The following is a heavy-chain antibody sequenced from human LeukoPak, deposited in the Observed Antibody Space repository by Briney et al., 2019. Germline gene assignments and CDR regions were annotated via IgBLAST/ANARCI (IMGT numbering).Heavy chain of an antibody. CDR2: IIPIVGTA. Sequence: AASVKVSCKASGGTFSSYAISWVRQAPGQRLEGMGGIIPIVGTANYAQKFQGRVTITPDKSTSPAYMVLSIMRSADTAVYYCARGDRDGYELGPWYYYNYMDVWGKGTTATVSS. J-gene: IGHJ6*03. CDR3: ARGDRDGYELGPWYYYNYMDV. D-gene: IGHD5-24*01. CDR1: GGTFSSYA. V-gene: IGHV1-69*06.